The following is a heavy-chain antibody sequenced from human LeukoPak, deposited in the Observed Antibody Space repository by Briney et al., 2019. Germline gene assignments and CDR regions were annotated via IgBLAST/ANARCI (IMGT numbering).Heavy chain of an antibody. CDR1: GGSISSYY. J-gene: IGHJ4*02. CDR2: IYYGGST. Sequence: SETLSLTCTVSGGSISSYYWSWIRQPPGKGLEWIGYIYYGGSTNYNPSLKSRVTISGDTSKNQFSLKLSSVTAADTAVYYCASLTLDYAFDYWGQGTLVTVSS. D-gene: IGHD4-17*01. V-gene: IGHV4-59*08. CDR3: ASLTLDYAFDY.